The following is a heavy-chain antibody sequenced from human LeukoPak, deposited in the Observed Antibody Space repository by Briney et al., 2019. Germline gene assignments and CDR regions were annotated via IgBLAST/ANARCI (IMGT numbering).Heavy chain of an antibody. J-gene: IGHJ4*02. CDR1: GFSFSNYA. CDR2: ISYDGNIK. Sequence: PGGSLRLSCAASGFSFSNYAVHWVRQAPGKGLEWMTVISYDGNIKYYADSVKGRFTISRDNSKSMGYLQMGSLRAEDMAVYYCAREERGQAINYWGQGTLVTVSS. CDR3: AREERGQAINY. D-gene: IGHD2-21*01. V-gene: IGHV3-30*04.